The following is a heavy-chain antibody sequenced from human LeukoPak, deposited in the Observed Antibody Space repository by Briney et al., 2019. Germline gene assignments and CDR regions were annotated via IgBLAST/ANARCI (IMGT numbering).Heavy chain of an antibody. J-gene: IGHJ4*02. Sequence: GGSLRLSCAASGFTFSSYGMNWVRQAPGKGLEWVSVISGNGGITYYADSVKGRLTISRDNSKNTLYLQMNSLRAEDTAVYYCARVVDHDYGDYYLDYWGQGTLVTVSS. CDR2: ISGNGGIT. V-gene: IGHV3-23*01. D-gene: IGHD4-17*01. CDR1: GFTFSSYG. CDR3: ARVVDHDYGDYYLDY.